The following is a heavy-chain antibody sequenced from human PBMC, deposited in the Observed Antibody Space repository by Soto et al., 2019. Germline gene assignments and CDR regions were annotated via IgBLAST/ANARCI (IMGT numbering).Heavy chain of an antibody. CDR3: ARLRTTVTQSTVPDIKSEDLYYGMDV. CDR1: GYSFTSYW. D-gene: IGHD4-17*01. CDR2: IYPGDSDT. J-gene: IGHJ6*02. Sequence: PWESLKISCKGSGYSFTSYWIGWVRQMAGKGLEWMGIIYPGDSDTRYSPSFQGQVTISADKSISTAYLQWSSLKASDTAMCYCARLRTTVTQSTVPDIKSEDLYYGMDVWGQGTTVTVSS. V-gene: IGHV5-51*01.